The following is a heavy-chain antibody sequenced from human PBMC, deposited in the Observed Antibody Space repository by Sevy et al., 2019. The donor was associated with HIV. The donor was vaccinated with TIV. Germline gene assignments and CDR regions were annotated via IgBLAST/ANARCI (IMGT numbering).Heavy chain of an antibody. CDR2: INWNGGST. Sequence: GGSLRLSCAASGFTFDGYGMSWVHQAPGKGLEWVSGINWNGGSTGYADSVKGRFTISRDNAKNSLYLQMNSLRAEDTALYYCARERIRYCSGGSCYPYYYYYYMDVWGKGTTVTVSS. CDR3: ARERIRYCSGGSCYPYYYYYYMDV. V-gene: IGHV3-20*04. D-gene: IGHD2-15*01. CDR1: GFTFDGYG. J-gene: IGHJ6*03.